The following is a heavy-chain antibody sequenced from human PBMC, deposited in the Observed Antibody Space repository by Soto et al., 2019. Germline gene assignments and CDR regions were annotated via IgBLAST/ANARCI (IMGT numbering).Heavy chain of an antibody. V-gene: IGHV3-49*03. CDR2: IRSKAYGGTT. CDR1: GFTFGDYA. D-gene: IGHD3-10*01. CDR3: TSSGSYSRNYYYYMDV. Sequence: GGSLRLSCTASGFTFGDYAMSWFRQAPGKGLEWVGFIRSKAYGGTTEYAASVKGRFTISRDDSKSIAYLQMNSLKTEDTAVYYCTSSGSYSRNYYYYMDVWGKGTTVTVSS. J-gene: IGHJ6*03.